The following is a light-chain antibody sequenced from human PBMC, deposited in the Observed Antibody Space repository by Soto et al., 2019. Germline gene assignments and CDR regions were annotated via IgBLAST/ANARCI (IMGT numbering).Light chain of an antibody. J-gene: IGLJ1*01. CDR2: DVS. CDR3: SSYRSSSTLYV. CDR1: SSDVGGYKY. Sequence: QSALTQPASVSGSPGQSITISCTGTSSDVGGYKYVSWYQQHPGKAPKLMIFDVSNRPSGVSNRFSGSKSGNTASLNISGFQAEDEADYYCSSYRSSSTLYVFGTGTKLTVL. V-gene: IGLV2-14*01.